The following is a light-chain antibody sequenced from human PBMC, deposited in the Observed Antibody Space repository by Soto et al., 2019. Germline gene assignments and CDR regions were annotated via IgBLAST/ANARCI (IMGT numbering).Light chain of an antibody. CDR3: SSYGGCGNSNYV. V-gene: IGLV2-8*01. Sequence: QSALTQPPSASGSPGESVTISCTGTSRDIGSYNYVSWYQQHPGKAPKLIISEVNKRPSGVPDRFSGSKSGNTASLTVSGLQAEDEADYHCSSYGGCGNSNYVFGTGTKVTVL. CDR1: SRDIGSYNY. CDR2: EVN. J-gene: IGLJ1*01.